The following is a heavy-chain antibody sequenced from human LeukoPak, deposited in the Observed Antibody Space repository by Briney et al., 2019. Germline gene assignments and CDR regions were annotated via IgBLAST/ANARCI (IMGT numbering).Heavy chain of an antibody. V-gene: IGHV7-4-1*02. CDR3: ARASVSSSWFRKPDYYYYGMDV. J-gene: IGHJ6*02. CDR1: GYTFTSYA. CDR2: INTNTGNP. Sequence: ASVKVSCKASGYTFTSYAMNWVRQAPGQGLEWMGWINTNTGNPTYAQGFTGRFVFSLDTSVSTAYLQISSLKAEDTAVYYCARASVSSSWFRKPDYYYYGMDVWGQGTTVTVSS. D-gene: IGHD6-13*01.